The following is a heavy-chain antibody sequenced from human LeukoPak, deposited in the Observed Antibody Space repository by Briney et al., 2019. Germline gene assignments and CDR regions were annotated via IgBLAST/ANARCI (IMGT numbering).Heavy chain of an antibody. CDR3: ARVPLHDDSGHYYPH. Sequence: ASVKVSCKASGYTFTSYGMHWVRQAPGQSLEWMGWINGGNGNTKYSEKFQGRVTIIRDTSASTAYMELSSLRSEDTAVYYCARVPLHDDSGHYYPHWGQGTLVTVSS. D-gene: IGHD3-22*01. J-gene: IGHJ1*01. CDR2: INGGNGNT. V-gene: IGHV1-3*01. CDR1: GYTFTSYG.